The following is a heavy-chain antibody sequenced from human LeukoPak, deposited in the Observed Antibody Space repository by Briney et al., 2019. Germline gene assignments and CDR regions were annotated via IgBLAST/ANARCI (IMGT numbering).Heavy chain of an antibody. CDR2: ISSSSSTI. CDR3: ARGDKGDFDY. Sequence: GGSLRLSCAASGFTFSSYSMNWVRQAPGKGLKWVSYISSSSSTIYYADSVKGRFTISRDNAKNSLYLQMNSLRAEDTAVYYCARGDKGDFDYWGQGTLVTVSS. V-gene: IGHV3-48*04. J-gene: IGHJ4*02. D-gene: IGHD1-26*01. CDR1: GFTFSSYS.